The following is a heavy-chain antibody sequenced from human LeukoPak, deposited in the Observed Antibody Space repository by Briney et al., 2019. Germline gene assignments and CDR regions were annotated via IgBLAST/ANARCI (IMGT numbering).Heavy chain of an antibody. CDR1: GFTFDSYA. D-gene: IGHD4-23*01. J-gene: IGHJ4*02. CDR3: AKGSAQWELYDY. Sequence: GGSLRLSCAASGFTFDSYAMSWVRQAPGKGLEWVSAIVGDTVTFYTDSVKGRFTISRDNSKNTLYLQMNGLRAEDTAIYYCAKGSAQWELYDYWGQGTLVTVSS. V-gene: IGHV3-23*01. CDR2: IVGDTVT.